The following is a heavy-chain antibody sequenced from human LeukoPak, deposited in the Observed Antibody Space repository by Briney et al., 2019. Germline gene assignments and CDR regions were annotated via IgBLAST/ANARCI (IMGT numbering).Heavy chain of an antibody. CDR1: GGTFSSYA. D-gene: IGHD2-2*02. CDR2: IIPIFGTA. J-gene: IGHJ5*02. CDR3: AESGGVVVPAAIRAYNWFDP. V-gene: IGHV1-69*01. Sequence: SVKVSCKASGGTFSSYAISWVRQAPGQGLEWMGGIIPIFGTANYAQKFQGRVTITADESTSTAYMELSSLRSEDTAVYYCAESGGVVVPAAIRAYNWFDPWGQGTLVTVSS.